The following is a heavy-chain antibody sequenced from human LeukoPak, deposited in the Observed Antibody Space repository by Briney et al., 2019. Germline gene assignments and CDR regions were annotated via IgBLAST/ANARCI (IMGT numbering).Heavy chain of an antibody. V-gene: IGHV3-23*01. Sequence: PGGSLRLSCDASGFTVNSYAMNWVRQAPGKGLEWVSVFSASGDNTYYADSVKGRFTISRDDSKNTVYLQMNSLRADDTAVYHCAKGGRRHYGDYVAFWGQGTLVTVSS. D-gene: IGHD4-17*01. CDR1: GFTVNSYA. CDR2: FSASGDNT. CDR3: AKGGRRHYGDYVAF. J-gene: IGHJ4*02.